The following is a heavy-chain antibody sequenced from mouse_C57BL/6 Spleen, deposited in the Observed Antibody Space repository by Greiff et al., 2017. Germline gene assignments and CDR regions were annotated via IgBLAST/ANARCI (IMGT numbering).Heavy chain of an antibody. CDR1: GYAFSSYW. D-gene: IGHD1-1*01. J-gene: IGHJ1*03. V-gene: IGHV1-80*01. CDR2: IYPGDGDT. CDR3: ARGAIYYGSSYGYFDV. Sequence: VQLQQSGAELVKPGASVKISCKASGYAFSSYWMNWVKQRPGKGLEWIGQIYPGDGDTNYNGKFKGKATLTADKYSSTAYMQLSSLTSEDSAVYFCARGAIYYGSSYGYFDVWGTGTTVTVSS.